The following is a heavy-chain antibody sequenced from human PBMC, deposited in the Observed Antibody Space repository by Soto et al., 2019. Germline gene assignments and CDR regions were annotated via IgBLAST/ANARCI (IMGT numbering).Heavy chain of an antibody. CDR3: ARITIFGVVIPYNWFDP. V-gene: IGHV4-34*01. CDR1: GGSFSGYY. CDR2: INHSGST. Sequence: QVQLQQWGAGLLKPSETLSLTCAVYGGSFSGYYWSWIRQPPGKGLEWIGEINHSGSTNYNPSLKSRVTRSVDTSKNQFSLKLSSVTAADTAVYYCARITIFGVVIPYNWFDPWGQGTLVTVSS. D-gene: IGHD3-3*01. J-gene: IGHJ5*02.